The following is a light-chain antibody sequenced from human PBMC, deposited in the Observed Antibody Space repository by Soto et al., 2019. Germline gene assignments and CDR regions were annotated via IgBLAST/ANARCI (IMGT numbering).Light chain of an antibody. CDR1: NSNIGSNK. CDR3: ATWDDSLHGYV. Sequence: QSVLTQPPSASGTPGQRVTTSGSGSNSNIGSNKVNWYQQLPGTAPKLLIYTSNQRPSGVPDRFSGSKSGTSASLAISGLQSEDEADYYCATWDDSLHGYVFGTGTKVTVL. CDR2: TSN. V-gene: IGLV1-44*01. J-gene: IGLJ1*01.